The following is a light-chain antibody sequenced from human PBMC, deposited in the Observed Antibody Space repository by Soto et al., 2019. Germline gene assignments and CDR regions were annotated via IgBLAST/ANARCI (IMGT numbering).Light chain of an antibody. CDR3: MQSLQSPPT. CDR1: LSLLHPNGNPF. J-gene: IGKJ4*01. CDR2: LAS. Sequence: DVVLTQSPVTLAVTPGEPASISCRSSLSLLHPNGNPFLHWYFQKPGQSPQLLIYLASKRASGVPDRFSGSESGTDYTLKISSLEAEDAGIYYCMQSLQSPPTFGGGTKVDIK. V-gene: IGKV2-28*01.